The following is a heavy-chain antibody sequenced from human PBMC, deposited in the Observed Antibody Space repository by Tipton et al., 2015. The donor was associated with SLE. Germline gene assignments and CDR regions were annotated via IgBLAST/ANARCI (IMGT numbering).Heavy chain of an antibody. CDR1: GFTFSSYE. CDR3: ARDFILGELWSNAFDY. Sequence: SLRLSCAAYGFTFSSYEMNWVRQPPGKGLEWVVYISSSGSTIYYADSVKGRFTISRDNAKHSLYLQMNSLRAEDTAAYYCARDFILGELWSNAFDYWGEGALVTVAS. D-gene: IGHD3-16*01. J-gene: IGHJ4*02. CDR2: ISSSGSTI. V-gene: IGHV3-48*03.